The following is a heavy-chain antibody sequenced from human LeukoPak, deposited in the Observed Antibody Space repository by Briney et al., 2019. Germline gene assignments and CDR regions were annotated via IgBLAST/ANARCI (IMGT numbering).Heavy chain of an antibody. CDR3: AREEGGYCGGDCYPLAFDL. D-gene: IGHD2-21*02. CDR1: GGTFSSYT. Sequence: SVKVSCQASGGTFSSYTISWVRQAPGQGPEWMARITPLLGIIKYSQTFQGRVTVTADKFTNTVYMELSSLRSEDTAVYYCAREEGGYCGGDCYPLAFDLWGRGTLVTVPS. CDR2: ITPLLGII. J-gene: IGHJ4*02. V-gene: IGHV1-69*04.